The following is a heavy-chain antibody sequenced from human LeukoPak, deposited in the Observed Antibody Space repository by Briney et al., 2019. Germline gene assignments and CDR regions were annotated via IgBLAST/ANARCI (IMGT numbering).Heavy chain of an antibody. CDR2: ISAYNGNT. Sequence: ASVKVSCKASRYTFTSYGTSWVQQAPGQGLEWMGWISAYNGNTNYAQKLQGRVTMTTDTSTSTAYMELRSLRSDDTAVYYCARGMVCAILHYFDYWGQGTLVTVSS. CDR3: ARGMVCAILHYFDY. CDR1: RYTFTSYG. V-gene: IGHV1-18*01. J-gene: IGHJ4*02. D-gene: IGHD2-8*01.